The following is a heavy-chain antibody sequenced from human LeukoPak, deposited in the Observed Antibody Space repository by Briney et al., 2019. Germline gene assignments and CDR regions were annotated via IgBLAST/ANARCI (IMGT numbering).Heavy chain of an antibody. V-gene: IGHV5-51*01. CDR2: IYPGDSDT. CDR1: GYSFTSYW. D-gene: IGHD6-19*01. J-gene: IGHJ6*02. Sequence: GESLQISCKGSGYSFTSYWIGWVRQMPGKGLEWMGIIYPGDSDTRYSPSFQGQVTISADKSISTAYLQWSSLKASDTAMYHCARRVAVAGNYYGMDVWGQGTTVTVSS. CDR3: ARRVAVAGNYYGMDV.